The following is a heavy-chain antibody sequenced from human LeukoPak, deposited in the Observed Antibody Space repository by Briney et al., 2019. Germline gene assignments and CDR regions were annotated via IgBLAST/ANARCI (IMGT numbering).Heavy chain of an antibody. Sequence: GSVKVSCKVSGHTLTELSMHWVRPAPGKGLEWMGGFDPEDGETIYAQKFQGRVTMTEDTSTDTAYMELSSLRSEDTAVYYCATKTFYDSSGYYYWGQGTLVTVSS. D-gene: IGHD3-22*01. J-gene: IGHJ4*02. V-gene: IGHV1-24*01. CDR3: ATKTFYDSSGYYY. CDR1: GHTLTELS. CDR2: FDPEDGET.